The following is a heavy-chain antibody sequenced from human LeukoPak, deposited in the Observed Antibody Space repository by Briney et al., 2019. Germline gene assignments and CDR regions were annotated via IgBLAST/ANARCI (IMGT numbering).Heavy chain of an antibody. CDR2: INSNSGDT. Sequence: ASVKVSCKASGYTFTDYYIHWVRQAPGQRLEWMGWINSNSGDTNYAQKFQGRVTMTRDTSISTAYMELRRLRYDDTAVYYCASGEQWPTYYWGQGTLVTVSS. V-gene: IGHV1-2*02. CDR3: ASGEQWPTYY. D-gene: IGHD6-19*01. J-gene: IGHJ4*02. CDR1: GYTFTDYY.